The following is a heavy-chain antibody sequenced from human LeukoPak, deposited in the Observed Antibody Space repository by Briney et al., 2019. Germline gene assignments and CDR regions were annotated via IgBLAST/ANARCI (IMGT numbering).Heavy chain of an antibody. J-gene: IGHJ4*02. CDR3: AKNWGLDH. D-gene: IGHD7-27*01. CDR2: IKEDGTET. CDR1: GFMFSSNW. V-gene: IGHV3-7*01. Sequence: GGSLRLSCAASGFMFSSNWMSWVRLAPGKGLEWVANIKEDGTETYYVDSVKGRFTISRDNSKNTLYLQMNSLRAEDTAVYYCAKNWGLDHWGQGTLVTVSS.